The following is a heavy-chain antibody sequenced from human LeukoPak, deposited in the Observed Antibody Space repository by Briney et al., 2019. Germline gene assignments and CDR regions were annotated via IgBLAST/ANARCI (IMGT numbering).Heavy chain of an antibody. CDR1: GGSISGYY. J-gene: IGHJ5*02. Sequence: SGTLSLTCSVSGGSISGYYWSWIRQPAGKGLEWIGRMSTSGNSNSIPSLVSRVTMSVDTSKNQFSLNLSSVTAADTAVYYCARESGSMRWFDPWGQGTLVTVSS. D-gene: IGHD6-25*01. V-gene: IGHV4-4*07. CDR2: MSTSGNS. CDR3: ARESGSMRWFDP.